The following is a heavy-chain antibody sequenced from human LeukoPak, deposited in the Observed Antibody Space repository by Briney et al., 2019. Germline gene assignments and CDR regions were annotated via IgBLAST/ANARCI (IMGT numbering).Heavy chain of an antibody. CDR3: ARFGSGWWYNDY. J-gene: IGHJ4*02. Sequence: SETLSLTCTVSGGSISSSSYYWGWIRQPPGKGLEWIGSIYYSGSTYYNPSLKSRVTISIDTSKNQFSLKLSSVTAADTAVYYCARFGSGWWYNDYWGQGTLVTVSS. V-gene: IGHV4-39*07. CDR1: GGSISSSSYY. D-gene: IGHD6-19*01. CDR2: IYYSGST.